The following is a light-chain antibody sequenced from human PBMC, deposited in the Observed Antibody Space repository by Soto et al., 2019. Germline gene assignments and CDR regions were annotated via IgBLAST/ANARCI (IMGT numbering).Light chain of an antibody. Sequence: DIQVTQSPSSLSASVGDRVTITCRASQSIGTYLNWYHQKPGKAPKLLIFDASNLETGVPSRFSGSGSGTDFTFTISSLQPEDIATYCCQQYDNLPITFGQGTRLEIK. J-gene: IGKJ5*01. CDR2: DAS. CDR1: QSIGTY. V-gene: IGKV1-33*01. CDR3: QQYDNLPIT.